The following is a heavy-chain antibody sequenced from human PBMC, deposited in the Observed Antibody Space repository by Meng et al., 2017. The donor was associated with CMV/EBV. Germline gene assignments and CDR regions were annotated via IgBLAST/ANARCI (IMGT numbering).Heavy chain of an antibody. D-gene: IGHD5-12*01. Sequence: SGASISSMIYYWGWIRQSPGKGLEWIGSIYYSGTTYHSPSFKSRVTLSIDTAKNQFSMSLRSVSVADTAVYYCARSSGYKAFLDYWGLGMQVTVSS. CDR3: ARSSGYKAFLDY. CDR1: GASISSMIYY. V-gene: IGHV4-39*07. CDR2: IYYSGTT. J-gene: IGHJ4*02.